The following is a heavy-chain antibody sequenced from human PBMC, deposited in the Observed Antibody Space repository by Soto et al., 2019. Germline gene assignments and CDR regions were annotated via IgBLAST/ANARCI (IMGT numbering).Heavy chain of an antibody. CDR1: GDSVSSNSAA. CDR2: TYYRSKWYN. Sequence: SQTLSLTCAISGDSVSSNSAAWNWIRPSPSRGLEWLGRTYYRSKWYNDYAVSVKSRITINPDTSKNQFSLQLNSVTPEDTAGYYCARAESKAVADDYYYYMDVWGKGTTVTVSS. D-gene: IGHD6-19*01. CDR3: ARAESKAVADDYYYYMDV. V-gene: IGHV6-1*01. J-gene: IGHJ6*03.